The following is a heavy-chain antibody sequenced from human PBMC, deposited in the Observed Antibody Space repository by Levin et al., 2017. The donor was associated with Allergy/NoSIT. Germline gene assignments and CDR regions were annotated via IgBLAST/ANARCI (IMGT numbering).Heavy chain of an antibody. CDR3: ARDGGGCGSCYSTLDD. Sequence: SCAASGFIFRNSAMSWVRQAPGKGLEWVSTISGSGGSRYYADSVKGRFTISSDDSKNTLYLQMSTLRAEDTAVYYCARDGGGCGSCYSTLDDWGQGTLVTVSS. J-gene: IGHJ4*02. D-gene: IGHD2-15*01. CDR1: GFIFRNSA. V-gene: IGHV3-23*01. CDR2: ISGSGGSR.